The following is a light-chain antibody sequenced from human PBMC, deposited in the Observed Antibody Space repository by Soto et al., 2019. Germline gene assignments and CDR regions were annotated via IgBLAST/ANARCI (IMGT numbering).Light chain of an antibody. V-gene: IGLV2-23*01. CDR1: NSDVGRYNL. Sequence: QSALTQPASGSGSPGQSITISCTRTNSDVGRYNLVSWYQHHPGKAPKLVIYEANKRPSGISERFSVSKSGNTASLTISGIQAENEGHYYCCSYAPGSTWVFGGGTKVTVL. CDR2: EAN. J-gene: IGLJ3*02. CDR3: CSYAPGSTWV.